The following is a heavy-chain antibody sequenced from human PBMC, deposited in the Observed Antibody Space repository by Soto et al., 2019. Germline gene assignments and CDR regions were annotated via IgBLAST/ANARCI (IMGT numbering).Heavy chain of an antibody. Sequence: ASVKVSCKASGFTFTSSAMQWVRQARGQRLEWIGWIVVGSGNTNYAQKFQERVTITRDMSTSTAYMELSSLRSEDTAVYYCAAESVEVGAAYYFDYWGQGTLVTVSS. CDR1: GFTFTSSA. CDR3: AAESVEVGAAYYFDY. J-gene: IGHJ4*02. D-gene: IGHD1-26*01. CDR2: IVVGSGNT. V-gene: IGHV1-58*02.